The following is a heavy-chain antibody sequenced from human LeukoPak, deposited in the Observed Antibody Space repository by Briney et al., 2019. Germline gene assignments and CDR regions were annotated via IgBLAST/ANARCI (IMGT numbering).Heavy chain of an antibody. D-gene: IGHD6-19*01. CDR3: AREEYSSGWYYFDY. J-gene: IGHJ4*02. CDR1: GFTFSSYS. CDR2: ISSSSSYI. Sequence: PGGSLRLSCAAFGFTFSSYSMNWVRQAPGKGLEWVSSISSSSSYIYYADSVKGRFTISRDNAKNSLYLQMNSLRAEDTAVYYCAREEYSSGWYYFDYWGQGTLVTVSS. V-gene: IGHV3-21*01.